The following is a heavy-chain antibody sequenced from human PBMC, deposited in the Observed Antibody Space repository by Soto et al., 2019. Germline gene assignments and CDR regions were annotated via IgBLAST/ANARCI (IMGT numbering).Heavy chain of an antibody. D-gene: IGHD3-10*01. Sequence: EVQLVESGGGLVQPGGSLRLSCVDAGFTFNSYSMDWVRQAPGKGLEWVSYITSGSSTIHYADSVKGRFTISRDNAKNSVFLQMNSLRVEDTAVYYCVRDAGSLGYWGQGTLVTVSS. CDR1: GFTFNSYS. CDR2: ITSGSSTI. J-gene: IGHJ4*02. V-gene: IGHV3-48*01. CDR3: VRDAGSLGY.